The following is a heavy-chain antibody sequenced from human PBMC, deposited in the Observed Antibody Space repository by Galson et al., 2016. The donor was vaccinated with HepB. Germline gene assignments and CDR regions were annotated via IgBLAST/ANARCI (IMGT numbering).Heavy chain of an antibody. CDR1: GGTFSSYV. CDR2: IMPIFGTA. J-gene: IGHJ6*02. Sequence: SVKVSCKASGGTFSSYVISWVRQAPGQGLEWMGGIMPIFGTANYAQKFQGRVTITADESTSTAYMELSSLRSEDTAVYYCARGVYDLCYNDYYAMDVWGQGALVTVSS. CDR3: ARGVYDLCYNDYYAMDV. V-gene: IGHV1-69*13. D-gene: IGHD2/OR15-2a*01.